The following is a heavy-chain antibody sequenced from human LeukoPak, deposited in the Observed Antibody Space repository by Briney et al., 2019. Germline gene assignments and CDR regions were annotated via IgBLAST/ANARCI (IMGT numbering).Heavy chain of an antibody. CDR1: GFTFSSYG. J-gene: IGHJ4*02. CDR3: AKDREVVVITYFDY. CDR2: IRYDGSNK. Sequence: GGSLRLSCAASGFTFSSYGMHWVRQAPGKGREWVAFIRYDGSNKYYADSVKGRFTISRDNSKNTLYLQMNSLRAEDTAVYYCAKDREVVVITYFDYWGQGTLVTVSP. D-gene: IGHD3-22*01. V-gene: IGHV3-30*02.